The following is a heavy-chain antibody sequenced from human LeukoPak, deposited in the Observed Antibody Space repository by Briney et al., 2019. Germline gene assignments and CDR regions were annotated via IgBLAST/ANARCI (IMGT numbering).Heavy chain of an antibody. CDR2: ISGSGGST. V-gene: IGHV3-23*01. Sequence: GGSLRLSCAASGFTFSSYAMSWVRQAPGKGLEWVSAISGSGGSTYYADSVKGRFTISRDNAKNSLYLQMNSLRAEDTAVYYCARVLLWFGEPQYYYYMDVWGKGTTVTVSS. CDR3: ARVLLWFGEPQYYYYMDV. CDR1: GFTFSSYA. D-gene: IGHD3-10*01. J-gene: IGHJ6*03.